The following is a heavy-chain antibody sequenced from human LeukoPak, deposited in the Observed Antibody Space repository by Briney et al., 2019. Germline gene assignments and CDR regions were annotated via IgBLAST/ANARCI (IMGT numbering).Heavy chain of an antibody. V-gene: IGHV4-30-2*01. D-gene: IGHD5-18*01. Sequence: PSQTLSLTCAVSGGSISSGGYSWSWIRQPPGKGLEWIGYIYHSGSTYYNPSLKSRVTISVDRSKNQFSLKLSSVTAADTAVYYCARGPLRGYSYGYLAAPLDYWGQGTLVTVSS. CDR3: ARGPLRGYSYGYLAAPLDY. CDR1: GGSISSGGYS. CDR2: IYHSGST. J-gene: IGHJ4*02.